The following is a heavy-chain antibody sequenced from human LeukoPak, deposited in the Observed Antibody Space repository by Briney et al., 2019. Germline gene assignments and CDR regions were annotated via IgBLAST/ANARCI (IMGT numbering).Heavy chain of an antibody. CDR3: AKDASYGRHYYYYYYMDV. D-gene: IGHD5-18*01. CDR2: ISGDGGST. J-gene: IGHJ6*03. Sequence: GGSLRLSCAASGLTFDDYAMHWVRQAPGKGLEWVSLISGDGGSTYYADSVKGRFTISRDNSKNSLYLQMNSLRTVDTALYYCAKDASYGRHYYYYYYMDVWGKGTTVTVSS. CDR1: GLTFDDYA. V-gene: IGHV3-43*02.